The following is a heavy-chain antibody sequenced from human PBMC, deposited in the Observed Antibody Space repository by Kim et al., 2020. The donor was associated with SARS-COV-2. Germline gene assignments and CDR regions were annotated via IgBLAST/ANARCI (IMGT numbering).Heavy chain of an antibody. CDR2: ISSSSSYI. D-gene: IGHD3-3*01. Sequence: GGSLRLSCAASGFTFSSYSMNWVRQAPGKGLEWVSSISSSSSYIYYADSVKGRFTISRDNAKNSLYLQMNSLRAEDTAVYYCARETDNYNYDFWSGYSGYYYYYYMDVWGKGTTVTVSS. CDR3: ARETDNYNYDFWSGYSGYYYYYYMDV. J-gene: IGHJ6*03. CDR1: GFTFSSYS. V-gene: IGHV3-21*01.